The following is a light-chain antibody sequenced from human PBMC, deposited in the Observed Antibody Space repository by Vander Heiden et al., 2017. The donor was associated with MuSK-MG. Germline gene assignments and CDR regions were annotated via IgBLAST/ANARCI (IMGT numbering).Light chain of an antibody. CDR3: QAWDSSFLV. CDR2: QDS. J-gene: IGLJ2*01. V-gene: IGLV3-1*01. Sequence: SYELTQPPSVSVSPGQTASITCSGDKLGDKYACWYQQKPGQSPVLVIYQDSKRPSGIPERFSGSNSGKTATLTISGTQAMDEAYYYCQAWDSSFLVFGGGTKLTVL. CDR1: KLGDKY.